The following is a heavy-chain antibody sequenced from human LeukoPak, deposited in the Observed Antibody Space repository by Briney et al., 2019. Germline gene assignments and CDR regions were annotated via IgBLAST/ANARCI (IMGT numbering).Heavy chain of an antibody. Sequence: GRSLRLSCAASGFTFSNYGIHWVCQAPGKGLEWVAVISYDGSNKYYAESVKGRFTISRNNSKNTLYLQMNSLRAEDTAVYYCAKGYGFDSSGSEHYFENWGQGILVTVSS. CDR1: GFTFSNYG. V-gene: IGHV3-30*18. CDR3: AKGYGFDSSGSEHYFEN. D-gene: IGHD3-22*01. J-gene: IGHJ4*02. CDR2: ISYDGSNK.